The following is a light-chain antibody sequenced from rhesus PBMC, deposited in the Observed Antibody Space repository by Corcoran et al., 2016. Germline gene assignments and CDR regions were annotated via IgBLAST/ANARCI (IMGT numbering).Light chain of an antibody. J-gene: IGLJ1*01. V-gene: IGLV2-13*03. CDR2: EVI. CDR3: SSYATFNTFT. Sequence: QAAPTQSPSVSGSPGQSVTISCIGTSSDIGGSNRVSWYQLHPGKAPKVLIYEVIKRPSGVSDRLSGSKSGNTASLTISGLQVEDEADYYCSSYATFNTFTFGSGTRLTVL. CDR1: SSDIGGSNR.